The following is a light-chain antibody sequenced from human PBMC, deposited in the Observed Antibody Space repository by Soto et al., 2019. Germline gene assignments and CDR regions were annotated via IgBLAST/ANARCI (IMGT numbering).Light chain of an antibody. CDR1: QNIGIN. CDR3: QQFNIWPRT. Sequence: EILMTQSPATLSVSPGETATLSCRASQNIGINLAWYQQKSGQAPRLLISGASTRATGTSGRFSGSGSGTEFTLTISSLQSEDFAVYYCQQFNIWPRTFGQGTKVDIK. J-gene: IGKJ1*01. CDR2: GAS. V-gene: IGKV3-15*01.